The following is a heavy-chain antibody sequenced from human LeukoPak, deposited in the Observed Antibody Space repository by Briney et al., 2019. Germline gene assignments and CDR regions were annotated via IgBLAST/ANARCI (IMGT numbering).Heavy chain of an antibody. CDR3: ARILPYHGDYDEAFDI. D-gene: IGHD4-17*01. Sequence: GASVKVSCKASGYTFTSYGISWVRQAPGQGLEWMGWISAYNGNTNYAQKLQGRVTMTTDTSTSTAYMELRSLRSDDTAVYYCARILPYHGDYDEAFDIWGQGTMVTVSS. J-gene: IGHJ3*02. CDR2: ISAYNGNT. V-gene: IGHV1-18*01. CDR1: GYTFTSYG.